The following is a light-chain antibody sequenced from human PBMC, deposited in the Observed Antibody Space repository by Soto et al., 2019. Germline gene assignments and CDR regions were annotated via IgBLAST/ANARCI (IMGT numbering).Light chain of an antibody. CDR3: QQYNNWPVT. V-gene: IGKV3-15*01. CDR2: GAS. Sequence: EIVMTQSPATLSVPPGERATLSCRASQSVSSNFAWYQQKPGQAPRLLIYGASTRATGIPARFSGSGSGTEFTLTISSLQSEDFAVYYCQQYNNWPVTFGQGTKVEIK. J-gene: IGKJ1*01. CDR1: QSVSSN.